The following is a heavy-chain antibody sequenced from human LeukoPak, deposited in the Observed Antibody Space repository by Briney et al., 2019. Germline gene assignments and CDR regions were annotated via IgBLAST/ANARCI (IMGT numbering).Heavy chain of an antibody. CDR1: GGSSSGYY. CDR2: INHSGST. J-gene: IGHJ6*03. D-gene: IGHD2-2*01. Sequence: PSETLSLTCAVYGGSSSGYYWSWIRQPPGKGLEWIGEINHSGSTNYNPSLKSRGSISVDTAKIHSSLKPSSVSAADSGVYYWAGPPRPSPPGGKSGSSPPYYYYMDVWGKGTTVTVSS. V-gene: IGHV4-34*01. CDR3: AGPPRPSPPGGKSGSSPPYYYYMDV.